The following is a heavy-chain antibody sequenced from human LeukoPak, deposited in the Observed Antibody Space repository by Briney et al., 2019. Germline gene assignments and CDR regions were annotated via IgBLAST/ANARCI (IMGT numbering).Heavy chain of an antibody. CDR1: GGSFSGYY. CDR2: INHSGST. Sequence: PSETLSLTCAVYGGSFSGYYWSWIRQPPGKGLEWIGEINHSGSTNYNPSLKSRVTISVDTSKNQFSLKLSSVTAADTAVYYCARGLGESYYYDSSGYALFDYWGQGTLVTASS. CDR3: ARGLGESYYYDSSGYALFDY. V-gene: IGHV4-34*01. D-gene: IGHD3-22*01. J-gene: IGHJ4*02.